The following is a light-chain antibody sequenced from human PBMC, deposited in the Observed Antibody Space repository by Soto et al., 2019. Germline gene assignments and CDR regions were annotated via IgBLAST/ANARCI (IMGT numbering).Light chain of an antibody. Sequence: EIVLTQSPATLSLSPGERATLSCRASQSVSTYLAWYQQKLGQAPRLLIYDASSRATGIPARFSGSGSGTDFALTISSREPEDFAVYYCQQRSNWPRYTFGQGTKLEIK. CDR2: DAS. CDR3: QQRSNWPRYT. J-gene: IGKJ2*01. V-gene: IGKV3-11*01. CDR1: QSVSTY.